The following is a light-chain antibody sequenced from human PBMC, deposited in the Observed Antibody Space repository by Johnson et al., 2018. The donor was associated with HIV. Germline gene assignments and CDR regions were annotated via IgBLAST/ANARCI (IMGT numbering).Light chain of an antibody. J-gene: IGLJ1*01. V-gene: IGLV1-51*01. CDR3: GTWDSSLSVV. CDR2: DNN. Sequence: QSILTQPPSVSAAPGQKVTISCSGSSSNIGNNYVSWYQQLPGTAPKLLIYDNNKRPSGIPDRFSASKSGTSATLGITGLQTGDEADYYCGTWDSSLSVVFGTGTKVTVL. CDR1: SSNIGNNY.